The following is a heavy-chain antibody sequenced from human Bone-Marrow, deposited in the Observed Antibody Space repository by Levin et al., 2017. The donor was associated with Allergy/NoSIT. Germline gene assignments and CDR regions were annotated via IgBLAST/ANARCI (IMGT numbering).Heavy chain of an antibody. CDR1: GFSVSSTY. Sequence: GGSLRLSCEASGFSVSSTYMSWVRQAPGKGLEWVSVIDSGGTRNYVDSVKGRFTISRDNSKNTVYLQMNSLRIEDTAVYYCLRLTRWGQGTLVTVSS. CDR2: IDSGGTR. J-gene: IGHJ4*02. CDR3: LRLTR. V-gene: IGHV3-53*01.